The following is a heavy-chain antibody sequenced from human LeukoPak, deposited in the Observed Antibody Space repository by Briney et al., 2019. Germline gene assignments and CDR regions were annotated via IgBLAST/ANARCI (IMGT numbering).Heavy chain of an antibody. J-gene: IGHJ5*02. D-gene: IGHD2/OR15-2a*01. CDR1: DGYIGTYH. Sequence: SETLSLTCTISDGYIGTYHWSWIRQPPGKGLEWIGYFYYSRTTKYNPSLKSRAAILLDTSTNQLSLHLTSVTDADTAVYYCARDGVRGHYLNWFDPWGQGILVTVSS. CDR2: FYYSRTT. CDR3: ARDGVRGHYLNWFDP. V-gene: IGHV4-59*01.